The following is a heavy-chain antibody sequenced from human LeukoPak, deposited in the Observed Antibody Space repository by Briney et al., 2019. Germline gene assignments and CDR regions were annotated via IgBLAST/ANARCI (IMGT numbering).Heavy chain of an antibody. CDR2: IYHSGST. V-gene: IGHV4-30-2*01. CDR3: ARAVYYGSGSLYDY. Sequence: SETLSLTCTVSGGSISSGGYYWSWIRQPPGKGLEWIGYIYHSGSTYYNPSLKRRVTISVDRSKNQFSLKLSSVTAADTAVYYCARAVYYGSGSLYDYWGQGTLVTVSS. J-gene: IGHJ4*02. D-gene: IGHD3-10*01. CDR1: GGSISSGGYY.